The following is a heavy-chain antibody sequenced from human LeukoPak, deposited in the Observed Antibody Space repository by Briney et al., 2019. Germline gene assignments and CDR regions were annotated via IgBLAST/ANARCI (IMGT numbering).Heavy chain of an antibody. Sequence: GGSLRLSCAASGFTSSHRGIHWVRRAPGKGLEWVAAISYDGSNQNYADSVKGRFTISRDDSKSTIYLQMNSLRGEDTAVYYCAKDGPPSQGSGWAYFDYWGQGTLVTVSS. CDR1: GFTSSHRG. V-gene: IGHV3-30*18. CDR2: ISYDGSNQ. CDR3: AKDGPPSQGSGWAYFDY. D-gene: IGHD6-19*01. J-gene: IGHJ4*02.